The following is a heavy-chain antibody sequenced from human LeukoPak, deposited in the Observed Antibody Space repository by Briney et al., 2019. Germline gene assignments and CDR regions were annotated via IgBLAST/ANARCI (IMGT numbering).Heavy chain of an antibody. CDR2: INHSGST. D-gene: IGHD3-10*01. CDR1: GFTVSSNY. CDR3: ARGPTLLWFGEFTGP. V-gene: IGHV4-34*01. J-gene: IGHJ5*02. Sequence: PGGSLRLSCAASGFTVSSNYMNWVRQPPGKGLEWIGEINHSGSTNYNPSLKSRVTISVDTSKNQFSLKLSSVTAADTAVYYCARGPTLLWFGEFTGPWGQGTLVTVSS.